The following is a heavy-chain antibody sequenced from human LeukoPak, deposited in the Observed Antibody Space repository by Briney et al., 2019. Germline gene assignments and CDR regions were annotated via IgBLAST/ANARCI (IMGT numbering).Heavy chain of an antibody. CDR3: ARGYDFWSGYYEGGGYYYYGMDV. CDR2: ISWNSGSI. V-gene: IGHV3-9*01. CDR1: GFTFDDYA. D-gene: IGHD3-3*01. Sequence: GGSLRLSCAASGFTFDDYAMHWVRQAPGKGLEWVSGISWNSGSIGYADSVKGRFTISGDNAKNSLYLQMNSLRAEDTAVYYCARGYDFWSGYYEGGGYYYYGMDVWGQGTTVTVSS. J-gene: IGHJ6*02.